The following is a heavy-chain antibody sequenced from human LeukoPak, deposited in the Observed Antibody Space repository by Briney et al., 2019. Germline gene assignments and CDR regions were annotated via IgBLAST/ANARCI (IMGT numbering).Heavy chain of an antibody. D-gene: IGHD6-13*01. CDR1: GGSISSYY. CDR2: ISYSGST. V-gene: IGHV4-59*01. CDR3: AREGYSSNWYDY. J-gene: IGHJ5*01. Sequence: SETLSLTCTVPGGSISSYYWSWIRQPPGKGLEWIGYISYSGSTNFNPSLKSRVTISVDTSKNQFSLKLRSVTAADTAVYYCAREGYSSNWYDYWGQGTLVTVSS.